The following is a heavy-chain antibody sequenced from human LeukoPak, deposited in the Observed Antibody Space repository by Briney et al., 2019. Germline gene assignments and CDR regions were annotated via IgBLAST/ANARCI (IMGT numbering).Heavy chain of an antibody. D-gene: IGHD1-26*01. J-gene: IGHJ5*02. CDR2: INHSGST. CDR3: ARSEVGATLFSRWFDP. CDR1: GGSISSSSYY. V-gene: IGHV4-39*07. Sequence: SETLSLTCTVSGGSISSSSYYWGWIRQPPGKGLEWIGEINHSGSTNYNPSLKSRVTISVDTSKNQFSLKLSSVTAADTAVYYCARSEVGATLFSRWFDPWGQGTLVTVSS.